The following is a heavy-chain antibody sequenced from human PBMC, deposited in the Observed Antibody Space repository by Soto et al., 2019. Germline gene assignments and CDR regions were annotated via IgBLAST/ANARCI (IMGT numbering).Heavy chain of an antibody. CDR1: GFTFSDYY. Sequence: QVQLVESGGGLVKPGGSLRLSCAASGFTFSDYYMTWVRQAPGKGLEWVSYFSSSSTNTINYADSVKGRFTISRDNAKNSLYLQINSLRAEDTAVYYCAKSSATPNGWWGFGLDVWGQGTSVIVSS. CDR2: FSSSSTNTI. J-gene: IGHJ6*02. D-gene: IGHD2-15*01. CDR3: AKSSATPNGWWGFGLDV. V-gene: IGHV3-11*01.